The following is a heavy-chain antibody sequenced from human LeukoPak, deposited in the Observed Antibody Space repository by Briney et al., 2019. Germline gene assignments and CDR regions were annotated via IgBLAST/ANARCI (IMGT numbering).Heavy chain of an antibody. Sequence: GGSLRLSCAASGFTFDDYGMSWVRQAPGKGLEWVSGINWNGGSTGYADSVKGRFTISRDNAKNSLYLQMNSLRAEDTALYYCAIGSYYYDSSGYPFDYWGQGTLVTVSS. J-gene: IGHJ4*02. D-gene: IGHD3-22*01. CDR1: GFTFDDYG. CDR2: INWNGGST. V-gene: IGHV3-20*04. CDR3: AIGSYYYDSSGYPFDY.